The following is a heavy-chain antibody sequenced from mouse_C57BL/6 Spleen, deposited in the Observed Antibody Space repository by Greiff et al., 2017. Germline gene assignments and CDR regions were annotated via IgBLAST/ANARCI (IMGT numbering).Heavy chain of an antibody. V-gene: IGHV3-6*01. CDR3: ASPDDGYSFYAMDY. D-gene: IGHD2-3*01. CDR1: GYSITSGYY. Sequence: EVKLMESGPGLVKPSQSLSLTCSVTGYSITSGYYWNWIRQFPGNKLEWMGYISYDGSNNYNPSLKNRISITRDTSKNQFFLKLNSVTTEDTATYYCASPDDGYSFYAMDYWGQGTSVTVSS. J-gene: IGHJ4*01. CDR2: ISYDGSN.